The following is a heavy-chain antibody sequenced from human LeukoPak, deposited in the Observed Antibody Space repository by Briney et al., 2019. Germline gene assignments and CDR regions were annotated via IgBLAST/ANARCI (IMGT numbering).Heavy chain of an antibody. CDR1: GFTFSSYW. J-gene: IGHJ6*03. D-gene: IGHD2-2*01. V-gene: IGHV3-7*01. CDR3: ARVDIVVVPAANIPKYYYYYYMDV. Sequence: GGSLRLSCAASGFTFSSYWMSWVRQAPGKGLEWVANIKQDGSEKYYVDSVKGRFTISRDNAKNSLYLQMNSLRAEDTAVYYCARVDIVVVPAANIPKYYYYYYMDVWGKGTTVTVSS. CDR2: IKQDGSEK.